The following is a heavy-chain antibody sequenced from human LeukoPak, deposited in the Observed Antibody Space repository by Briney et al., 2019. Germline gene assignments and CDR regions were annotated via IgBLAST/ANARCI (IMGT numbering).Heavy chain of an antibody. Sequence: GGSLRLSCAASGFTFSGYAMSWVRQAPGKGLEWVSAISGSGGSTYYADSVKGRFTISRDNSKNTLYLQMNSLRAEDTAVYYCAKWPLLRYFDWQPIDYWGQGTLVTVSS. CDR3: AKWPLLRYFDWQPIDY. CDR2: ISGSGGST. J-gene: IGHJ4*02. CDR1: GFTFSGYA. D-gene: IGHD3-9*01. V-gene: IGHV3-23*01.